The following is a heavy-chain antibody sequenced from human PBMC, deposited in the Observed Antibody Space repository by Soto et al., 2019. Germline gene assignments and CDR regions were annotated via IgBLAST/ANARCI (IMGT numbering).Heavy chain of an antibody. CDR3: ARDNPYYYDSSGYLNWFDP. CDR1: GGSVSSGSYY. CDR2: IYYSGST. D-gene: IGHD3-22*01. Sequence: LPETLSLTCTVSGGSVSSGSYYWSWIRQPPGKGLEWIGYIYYSGSTNYNPSLKSRVTISVDTSKNQFSLKLSSVTAADTAVYYCARDNPYYYDSSGYLNWFDPWAQGTLVNVSS. J-gene: IGHJ5*02. V-gene: IGHV4-61*01.